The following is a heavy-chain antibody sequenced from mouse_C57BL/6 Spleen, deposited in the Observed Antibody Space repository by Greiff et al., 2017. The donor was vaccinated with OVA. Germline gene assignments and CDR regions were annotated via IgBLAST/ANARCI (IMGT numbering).Heavy chain of an antibody. CDR2: INPNNGGT. Sequence: VHVKQSGPELVKPGASVKMSCKASGYTFTDYNMHWVKQSHGKSLEWIGYINPNNGGTSYNQKFKGKATLTVNKSSSTAYMELRSLTSEDSAVYYCARYGYEGFAYWGQGTLVTVSA. CDR1: GYTFTDYN. D-gene: IGHD2-2*01. J-gene: IGHJ3*01. CDR3: ARYGYEGFAY. V-gene: IGHV1-22*01.